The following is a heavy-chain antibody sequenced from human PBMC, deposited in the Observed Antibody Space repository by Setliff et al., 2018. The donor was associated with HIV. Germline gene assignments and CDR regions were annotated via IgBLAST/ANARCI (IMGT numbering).Heavy chain of an antibody. CDR1: QYTFTTYW. Sequence: GESLKISCKGSQYTFTTYWIGWVRQVPGRGLEWMALIYPSDSNIYYNPSFQDRVTISVEKPIATAYLQWSSLKTSDTAIYYCVRRDGSLLNGFDFWGQGTMVTVSS. V-gene: IGHV5-51*04. J-gene: IGHJ3*01. CDR3: VRRDGSLLNGFDF. CDR2: IYPSDSNI. D-gene: IGHD1-26*01.